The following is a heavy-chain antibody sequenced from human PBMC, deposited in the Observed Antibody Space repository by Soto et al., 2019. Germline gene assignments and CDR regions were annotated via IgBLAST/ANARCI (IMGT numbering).Heavy chain of an antibody. CDR1: ADSIYSSTYY. V-gene: IGHV4-39*01. Sequence: QPQLRESGPGLVKPSETLSLTCTVSADSIYSSTYYWGWIRQPPGKGLEWIGNIFESGSTYYKASLKSRVTISMDTSEHQFSLKLSSVTAADTAVYYCARLGGTYYDRSGAGGYFDCWGQGTLVTVSS. CDR2: IFESGST. J-gene: IGHJ4*02. CDR3: ARLGGTYYDRSGAGGYFDC. D-gene: IGHD3-22*01.